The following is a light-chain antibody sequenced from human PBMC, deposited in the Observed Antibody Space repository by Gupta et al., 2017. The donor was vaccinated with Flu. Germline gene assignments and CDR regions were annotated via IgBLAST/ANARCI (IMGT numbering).Light chain of an antibody. CDR2: AAS. CDR1: QSISSY. J-gene: IGKJ2*01. V-gene: IGKV1-39*01. Sequence: QMSQPPFSLSASVGDRVTITCRASQSISSYLNWYQQKPGKAPKLLIYAASSLQSGVPSRFSGSGSGTDFTLTISSLQPEDFATYYCQQSYSTPQTFGQGTKLEIK. CDR3: QQSYSTPQT.